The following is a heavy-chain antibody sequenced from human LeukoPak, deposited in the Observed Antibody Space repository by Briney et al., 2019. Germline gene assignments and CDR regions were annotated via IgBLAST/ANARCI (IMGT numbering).Heavy chain of an antibody. V-gene: IGHV3-53*01. CDR3: ARLWPYYYDSSGYPPDDAFDI. J-gene: IGHJ3*02. CDR1: GFTVSSNY. D-gene: IGHD3-22*01. CDR2: IYSGGST. Sequence: GGSLRLSCAASGFTVSSNYMSWVRQAPGKGPEWVSVIYSGGSTYYADSVKGRFTISRDNSKNTLYLQMNSLRAEDTAVYYCARLWPYYYDSSGYPPDDAFDIWGQGTMVTVSS.